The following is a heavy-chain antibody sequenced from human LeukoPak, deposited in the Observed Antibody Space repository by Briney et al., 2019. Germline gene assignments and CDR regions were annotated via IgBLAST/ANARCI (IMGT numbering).Heavy chain of an antibody. J-gene: IGHJ4*02. CDR1: GGSISSGGYY. CDR2: IRYSGSN. V-gene: IGHV4-31*03. Sequence: SQTLSLTCTVSGGSISSGGYYWSWIRHRPGKGLEWLGYIRYSGSNYYSPSLKSRVTISVDTSKNQFSLKLNSVTAANTADYYCARSHYSDRSGYFSYRYWGQGTLVTVSS. CDR3: ARSHYSDRSGYFSYRY. D-gene: IGHD3-22*01.